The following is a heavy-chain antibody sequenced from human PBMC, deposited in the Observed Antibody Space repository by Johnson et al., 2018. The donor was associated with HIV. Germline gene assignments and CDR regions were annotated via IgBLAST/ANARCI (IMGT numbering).Heavy chain of an antibody. V-gene: IGHV3-30-3*01. J-gene: IGHJ3*02. D-gene: IGHD2-15*01. Sequence: QVQLVESGGGVVQPGGSLRLSCEASGFTFSSYAMHWVRQAPGKGLEWVAVISYDGSNKYYADSVKGRFTISRDNSKTTLYLQMNSLRDEDTAVYYCANSLLLDAFNIWGQGTMVTVSS. CDR3: ANSLLLDAFNI. CDR1: GFTFSSYA. CDR2: ISYDGSNK.